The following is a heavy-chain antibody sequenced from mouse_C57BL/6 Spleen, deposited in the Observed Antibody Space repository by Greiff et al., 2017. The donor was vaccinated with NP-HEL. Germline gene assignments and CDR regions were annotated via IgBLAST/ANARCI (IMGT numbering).Heavy chain of an antibody. Sequence: EVMLVESGGGLVQPGGSMKLSCAASGFTFSDAWMDWVRQSPEKGLEWVAEIRNKANNHATYYAESVKGRFTISRDDSKSSVYLQMSSLRAEDTGIYYCTRLSPYYFDYWGQGTTLTVSS. CDR1: GFTFSDAW. V-gene: IGHV6-6*01. CDR3: TRLSPYYFDY. CDR2: IRNKANNHAT. J-gene: IGHJ2*01.